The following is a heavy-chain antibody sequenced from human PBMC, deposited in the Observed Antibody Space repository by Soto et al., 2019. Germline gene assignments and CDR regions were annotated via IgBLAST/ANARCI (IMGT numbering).Heavy chain of an antibody. CDR1: GYTLTDLS. V-gene: IGHV1-24*01. CDR3: TTLGPPADLDY. CDR2: FDAEDGET. Sequence: QVQLVQSGAEVNKPGASVKVSCKISGYTLTDLSMNWVRQAPGKGLERMGGFDAEDGETIYAQKFQGRVTMTEDTSTDTAYMELSSLRSEDTAVYYCTTLGPPADLDYWGQGTLVTMAS. J-gene: IGHJ4*02.